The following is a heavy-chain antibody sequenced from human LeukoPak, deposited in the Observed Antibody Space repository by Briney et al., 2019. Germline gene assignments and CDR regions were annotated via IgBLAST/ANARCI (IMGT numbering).Heavy chain of an antibody. D-gene: IGHD7-27*01. J-gene: IGHJ3*02. V-gene: IGHV4-59*12. CDR1: GGSISSYY. Sequence: SETLSLTCTVSGGSISSYYWSWIRQPPGKGLEWIGYIYHSGSTYYNPSLKSRVTISVDRSKNQFSLKLSSVTAADTAVYYCARSLGIDAFDIWGQGTMVTVSS. CDR3: ARSLGIDAFDI. CDR2: IYHSGST.